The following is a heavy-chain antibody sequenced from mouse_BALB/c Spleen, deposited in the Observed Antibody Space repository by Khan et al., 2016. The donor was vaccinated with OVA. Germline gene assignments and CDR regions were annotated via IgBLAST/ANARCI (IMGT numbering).Heavy chain of an antibody. J-gene: IGHJ1*01. V-gene: IGHV9-3-1*01. CDR2: INTYTGEP. CDR3: ARGYWYFDV. CDR1: GYTFTNYG. Sequence: QIQLVQSGPALKKPGETVKISCKASGYTFTNYGMNWVKQSPGKGLKWMGWINTYTGEPTYADAFKGRFAFSLETSANTAYLQINNLKNEDTATYFGARGYWYFDVWGAGTTVTVAS.